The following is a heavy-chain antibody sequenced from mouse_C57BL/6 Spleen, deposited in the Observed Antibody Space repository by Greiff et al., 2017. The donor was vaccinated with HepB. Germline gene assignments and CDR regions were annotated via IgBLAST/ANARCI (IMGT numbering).Heavy chain of an antibody. CDR2: INPSSGYN. D-gene: IGHD2-2*01. CDR3: ARYAYDAYDAMDY. J-gene: IGHJ4*01. CDR1: GYTFTRYT. V-gene: IGHV1-4*01. Sequence: QVHVKQSGAELARPGASVKMSCKASGYTFTRYTMHWVTQRPGQGLEWIGYINPSSGYNKYNQKFKNKATLPADKSSSTAYLQLSSLTSEDSVVYDCARYAYDAYDAMDYWGQGTSVTVSS.